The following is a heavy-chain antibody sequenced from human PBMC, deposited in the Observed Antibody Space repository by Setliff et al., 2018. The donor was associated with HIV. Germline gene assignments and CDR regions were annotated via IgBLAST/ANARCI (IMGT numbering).Heavy chain of an antibody. CDR1: GGSISSYY. J-gene: IGHJ4*02. CDR3: ARGYSSSSFIL. Sequence: PSETLSLTCTVSGGSISSYYWSWIRQPPGKGLEWIGYIFTSGSTNYNPSLKSRVTISVDTSKNQFSLKLSSVTAADTAVYYCARGYSSSSFILWGQGTLVTVSS. V-gene: IGHV4-4*08. D-gene: IGHD6-6*01. CDR2: IFTSGST.